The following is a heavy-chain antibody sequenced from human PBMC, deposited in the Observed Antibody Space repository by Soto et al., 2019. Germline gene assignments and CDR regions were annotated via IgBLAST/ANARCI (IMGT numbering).Heavy chain of an antibody. CDR1: GFTFSDYY. CDR3: ARDFGDIVATDWSYFDY. Sequence: GGSLRLSCAASGFTFSDYYMNWIRQSPGKGLEWVSYISGSGSTIYYADSVKGRFTISRDNAKNSLYLQMNSLRAEDTAVYYCARDFGDIVATDWSYFDYWGQGTLVTVSS. V-gene: IGHV3-11*01. CDR2: ISGSGSTI. D-gene: IGHD5-12*01. J-gene: IGHJ4*02.